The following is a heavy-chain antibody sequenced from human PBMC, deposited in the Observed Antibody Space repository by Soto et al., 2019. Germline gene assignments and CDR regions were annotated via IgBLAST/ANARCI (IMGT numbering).Heavy chain of an antibody. CDR3: ARTSSSSDWFDP. Sequence: QVQLVQSGAEVKKPGASVKVSCKASGYTFTSYYMHWVRQAPGQGLEWMGIINPSGGSTSYAQKFQGRVPMTRDTATSTVYMELSSLRSEDTAVYYCARTSSSSDWFDPWGQGTLVTVSS. V-gene: IGHV1-46*01. D-gene: IGHD6-6*01. CDR2: INPSGGST. CDR1: GYTFTSYY. J-gene: IGHJ5*02.